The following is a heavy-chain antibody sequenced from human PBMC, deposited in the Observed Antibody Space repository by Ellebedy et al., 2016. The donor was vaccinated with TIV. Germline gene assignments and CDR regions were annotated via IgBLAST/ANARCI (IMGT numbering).Heavy chain of an antibody. D-gene: IGHD3-22*01. CDR3: ARGRAVITTWFDP. CDR1: GFTFSSYA. Sequence: PGGSLRLSCSASGFTFSSYAMHWVRQAPGKGLEYVSAISSNGGSTYYADSVKGRFTISRDNSKNTLYLQMSSLRAEDTAVYYCARGRAVITTWFDPWGQGTLVTVSS. V-gene: IGHV3-64D*06. CDR2: ISSNGGST. J-gene: IGHJ5*02.